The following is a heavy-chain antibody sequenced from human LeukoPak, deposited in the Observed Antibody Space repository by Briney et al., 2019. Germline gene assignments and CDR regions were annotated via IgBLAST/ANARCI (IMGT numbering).Heavy chain of an antibody. CDR1: GFTFSSYA. CDR2: ISYDGSNK. Sequence: PGGSLRLSCAASGFTFSSYAMHWVRQAPGKGLEWVAVISYDGSNKYYADSVKGRFTISRDNSKNTLYLQMNSLRAEDTAVYYCAREARGGNSGPYFDYWGQGALVTVSS. D-gene: IGHD2-15*01. J-gene: IGHJ4*02. V-gene: IGHV3-30*04. CDR3: AREARGGNSGPYFDY.